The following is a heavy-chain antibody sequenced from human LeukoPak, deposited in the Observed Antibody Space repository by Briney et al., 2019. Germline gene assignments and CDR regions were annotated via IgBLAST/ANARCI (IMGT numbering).Heavy chain of an antibody. D-gene: IGHD6-19*01. J-gene: IGHJ5*02. V-gene: IGHV1-2*02. Sequence: ASVKVSCKASGYTFTSYGISWVRQAPGQGLEWMGWINPNSGGTKNAQKYQGRVTMTRDTSITTVYMDLSRLRSDDTAVYYCVRSSGNWFDPWGQGTLVTVSS. CDR3: VRSSGNWFDP. CDR1: GYTFTSYG. CDR2: INPNSGGT.